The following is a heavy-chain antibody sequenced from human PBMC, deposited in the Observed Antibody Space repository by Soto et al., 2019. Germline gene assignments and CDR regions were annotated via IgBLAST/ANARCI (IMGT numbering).Heavy chain of an antibody. Sequence: QITLMESGPTLVKPTQTLTLTCTFSGFSLSTGGVGVGWIRQPPGKALEWLALIYWDDDKRYSPSLRSRLTITKDTSKYQVVLTMTNIDPVDTATYYCTHSRCGGDCLQSYSSHYYYGMDVWGQGTTVTVSS. D-gene: IGHD2-21*02. CDR3: THSRCGGDCLQSYSSHYYYGMDV. J-gene: IGHJ6*02. V-gene: IGHV2-5*02. CDR2: IYWDDDK. CDR1: GFSLSTGGVG.